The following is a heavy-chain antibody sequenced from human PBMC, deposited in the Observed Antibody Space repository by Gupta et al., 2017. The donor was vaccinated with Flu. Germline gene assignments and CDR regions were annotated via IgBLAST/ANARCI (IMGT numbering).Heavy chain of an antibody. D-gene: IGHD3-22*01. CDR2: ISGSGGST. Sequence: EVQLLESGGGLVQPGGSLRLSCAASGFTLRSSAMRWVRQAPGKGLEWVSAISGSGGSTYYADSVKGRFTISRDNSKNTLYLQMNSLRAEDTAVYYCAKDMVEYYYDSSGDSGAFDIWGQGTMVTVSS. J-gene: IGHJ3*02. CDR1: GFTLRSSA. CDR3: AKDMVEYYYDSSGDSGAFDI. V-gene: IGHV3-23*01.